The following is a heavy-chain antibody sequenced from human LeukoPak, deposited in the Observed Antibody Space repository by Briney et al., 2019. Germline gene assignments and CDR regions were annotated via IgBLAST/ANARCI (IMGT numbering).Heavy chain of an antibody. CDR1: GGSMGSGYY. J-gene: IGHJ4*02. D-gene: IGHD2-21*02. CDR2: IHYGGTT. V-gene: IGHV4-39*02. Sequence: RASETVSLTCTLSGGSMGSGYYWAWIRQPPGKGLEWIGSIHYGGTTHYNPSLQSRVTISADTSKNQFALDLRSVTAADTAVYYCTRDIGDFVSDFWGQGTLVTVSS. CDR3: TRDIGDFVSDF.